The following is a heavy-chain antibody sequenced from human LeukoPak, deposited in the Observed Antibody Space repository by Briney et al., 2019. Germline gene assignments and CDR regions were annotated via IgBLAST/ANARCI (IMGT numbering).Heavy chain of an antibody. CDR3: ATPMTVAGTDGGALDI. J-gene: IGHJ3*02. V-gene: IGHV1-24*01. D-gene: IGHD6-19*01. CDR1: GYTLTELS. Sequence: ASVKVSCKVSGYTLTELSMHWVRQAPGKGLEWMGGFDPEDGETIYAQKFQGRVTMTEDTSTDTAYMELSSLRSEDTAVYYCATPMTVAGTDGGALDIWGQGTMVTVSS. CDR2: FDPEDGET.